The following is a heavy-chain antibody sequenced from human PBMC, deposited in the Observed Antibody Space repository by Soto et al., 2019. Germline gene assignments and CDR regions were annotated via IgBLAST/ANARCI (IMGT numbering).Heavy chain of an antibody. Sequence: GASVKVSCKASGYTFTGYYMHWVRQAPGQGLEWMGWINPNSGGTNYAQKFQGWVTMTRDTSISTAYMELSRLRSDDTAVYYCARMIREYCSGGSCYTNWFDPWGQGTLVTVS. CDR3: ARMIREYCSGGSCYTNWFDP. CDR2: INPNSGGT. V-gene: IGHV1-2*04. D-gene: IGHD2-15*01. CDR1: GYTFTGYY. J-gene: IGHJ5*02.